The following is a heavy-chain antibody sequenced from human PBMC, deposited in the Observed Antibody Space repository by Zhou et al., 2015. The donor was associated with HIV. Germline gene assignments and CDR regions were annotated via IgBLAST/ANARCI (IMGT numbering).Heavy chain of an antibody. Sequence: QIQLVQSGAEVKKPGASVKVSCKASGGTFSSYVISWVRQAPGQGFEWMGGITPIYGTASYAQKFQGRVTITADQSTRTAYMEMSSLRSEDTAIYYCAREGEGGMTTVTFAFDIWGQGTMVSVSS. V-gene: IGHV1-69*13. D-gene: IGHD4-17*01. CDR2: ITPIYGTA. CDR3: AREGEGGMTTVTFAFDI. CDR1: GGTFSSYV. J-gene: IGHJ3*02.